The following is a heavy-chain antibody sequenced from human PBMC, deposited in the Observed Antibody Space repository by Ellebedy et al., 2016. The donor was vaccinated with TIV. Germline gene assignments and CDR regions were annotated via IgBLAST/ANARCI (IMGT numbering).Heavy chain of an antibody. CDR2: INPNSAGT. J-gene: IGHJ6*02. D-gene: IGHD2-2*01. CDR1: GYTFTGYY. Sequence: AASVKVSCKASGYTFTGYYLHWVRQAPGQGLEWMGWINPNSAGTNYAQKFQGRVTMTTDTSISTFYMDLSRLRSDDTAVYYCVRYCSSPSCYAPPYYYGMDVWGHGTTVTVSS. CDR3: VRYCSSPSCYAPPYYYGMDV. V-gene: IGHV1-2*02.